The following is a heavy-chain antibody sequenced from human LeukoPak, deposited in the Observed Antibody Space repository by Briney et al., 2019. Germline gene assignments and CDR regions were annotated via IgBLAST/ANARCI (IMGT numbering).Heavy chain of an antibody. J-gene: IGHJ4*02. D-gene: IGHD3-22*01. V-gene: IGHV1-8*01. CDR3: ARDYDSSGYYYVPSSY. CDR1: GYTFPSYD. Sequence: ASVQVSCQASGYTFPSYDINWVRQATGQGLEWMGWMNPNSGNTGYAQKFQGRVTMTRNTSISTAYMELSSLRSEDTAVYYCARDYDSSGYYYVPSSYWGQGTLVTVSS. CDR2: MNPNSGNT.